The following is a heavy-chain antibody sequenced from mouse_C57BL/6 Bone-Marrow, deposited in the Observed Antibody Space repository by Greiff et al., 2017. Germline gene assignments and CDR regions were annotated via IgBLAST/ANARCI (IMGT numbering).Heavy chain of an antibody. CDR3: ARGYDYDYAMDY. V-gene: IGHV1-39*01. J-gene: IGHJ4*01. CDR1: GYSFTDYN. Sequence: EVQLQQSGPELVKPGASVKISCKASGYSFTDYNMNWVKQSHGQSLEWIGVINPNYGTTSYNHKFKGKATLTVDQSSSTAYMQLNSLTSEDSAVYYCARGYDYDYAMDYWGQGTSVTVSS. CDR2: INPNYGTT. D-gene: IGHD2-4*01.